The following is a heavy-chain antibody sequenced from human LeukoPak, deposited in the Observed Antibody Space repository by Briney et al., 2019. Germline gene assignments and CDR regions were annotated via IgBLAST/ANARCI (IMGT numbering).Heavy chain of an antibody. D-gene: IGHD6-6*01. Sequence: ASVRVSCKASVYTFTSYDISWVRQAPGQGLEWMGWISTPKYNTHYAQKLQSRVTMNTDTSTSTVYMELKSLRSDDTAVYYCARIQSRIIAARPGNPSFDYWGRGTLVPVFS. J-gene: IGHJ4*02. CDR2: ISTPKYNT. CDR3: ARIQSRIIAARPGNPSFDY. CDR1: VYTFTSYD. V-gene: IGHV1-18*01.